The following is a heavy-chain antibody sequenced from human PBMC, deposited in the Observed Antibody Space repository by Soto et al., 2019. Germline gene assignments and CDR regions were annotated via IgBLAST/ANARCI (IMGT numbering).Heavy chain of an antibody. Sequence: SETLSLTCTVSGGSISSYYWSWIRQPPGKGLEWIGYIYYSGSTNYNPSLKSRVTISVEQSKNPFSLKLSSVTAADTAVYYCARSAGTYSSSWYYYYYMDVWGKGTTVTVSS. J-gene: IGHJ6*03. CDR3: ARSAGTYSSSWYYYYYMDV. CDR1: GGSISSYY. CDR2: IYYSGST. V-gene: IGHV4-59*01. D-gene: IGHD6-13*01.